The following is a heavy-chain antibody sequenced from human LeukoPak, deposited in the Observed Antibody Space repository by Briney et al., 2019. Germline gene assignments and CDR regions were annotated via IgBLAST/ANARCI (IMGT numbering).Heavy chain of an antibody. CDR3: AKGGPAARLFDY. J-gene: IGHJ4*02. CDR1: GFTLSSYA. V-gene: IGHV3-23*01. Sequence: PGGSLRLSCAASGFTLSSYAMSWVRQAPGKGPEWVSAISGSGGSTYYADSVKGRFTISRDNSKDTLYLQMNSLRAEDTAVYYCAKGGPAARLFDYWGQGTLVTVSS. D-gene: IGHD6-6*01. CDR2: ISGSGGST.